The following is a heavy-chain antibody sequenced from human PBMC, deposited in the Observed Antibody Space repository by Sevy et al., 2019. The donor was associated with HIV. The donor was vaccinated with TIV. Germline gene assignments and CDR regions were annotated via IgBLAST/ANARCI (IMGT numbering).Heavy chain of an antibody. V-gene: IGHV3-33*06. Sequence: GGSLRLSCAASGFTFSSYGMHWVHQAPGKGLEWVAVIWYDGSNKYYADSVKGRFTISRDNSKNTLYLQMNSLRAEDTAVYYCAKDSGYSSPIAFDIWGQGTMVTVSS. CDR3: AKDSGYSSPIAFDI. D-gene: IGHD6-13*01. J-gene: IGHJ3*02. CDR1: GFTFSSYG. CDR2: IWYDGSNK.